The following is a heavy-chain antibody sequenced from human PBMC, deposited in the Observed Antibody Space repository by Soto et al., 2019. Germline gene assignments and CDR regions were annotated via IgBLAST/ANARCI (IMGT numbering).Heavy chain of an antibody. D-gene: IGHD3-3*01. Sequence: LRLSCAASGFSVRTNYMSWVRQAPGKGLEWVSVFESGGSIYYADSVKGRFIISRDIANNTLSLQMNSLRAEDTAVYYCARAGVTPDFFDYWGQGTRVTVS. CDR1: GFSVRTNY. CDR2: FESGGSI. V-gene: IGHV3-53*01. CDR3: ARAGVTPDFFDY. J-gene: IGHJ4*02.